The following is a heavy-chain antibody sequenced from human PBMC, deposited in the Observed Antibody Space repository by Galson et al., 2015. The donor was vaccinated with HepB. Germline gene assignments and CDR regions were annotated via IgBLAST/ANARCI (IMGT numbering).Heavy chain of an antibody. CDR2: INRDGSST. Sequence: CAASGFTFRSHWMHWVRQAPGKGLVWVSRINRDGSSTNYADSVKGRFTISRDNAKNTLYLQMSSLRAGDTAVYYCGRGIEVVPDASGMDVWGQGTTVTVSS. CDR3: GRGIEVVPDASGMDV. J-gene: IGHJ6*02. CDR1: GFTFRSHW. V-gene: IGHV3-74*01. D-gene: IGHD2-2*01.